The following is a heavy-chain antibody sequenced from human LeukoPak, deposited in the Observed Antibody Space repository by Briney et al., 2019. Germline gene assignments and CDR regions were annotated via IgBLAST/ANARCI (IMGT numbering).Heavy chain of an antibody. Sequence: GGSLRLSCAASGFTFSSYSMNWVRQAPGKGLEWVSSISSSSSYIYYADSVKGRFTISTDNAKNSPYLQMNSLRAEDTAVYYCAREPTYYYDSSGLYYFDYWGQGTLVTVSS. CDR2: ISSSSSYI. CDR1: GFTFSSYS. D-gene: IGHD3-22*01. J-gene: IGHJ4*02. V-gene: IGHV3-21*01. CDR3: AREPTYYYDSSGLYYFDY.